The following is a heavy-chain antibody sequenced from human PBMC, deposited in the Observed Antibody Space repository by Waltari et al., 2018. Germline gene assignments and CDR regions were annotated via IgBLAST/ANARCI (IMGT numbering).Heavy chain of an antibody. D-gene: IGHD2-15*01. V-gene: IGHV3-7*01. CDR2: MNPDGSEK. J-gene: IGHJ4*02. Sequence: EVQLVESGGGLVQPGGSLRLSCAASGFTFSSYHMNWVRQAPGKGLEWVANMNPDGSEKQYVDSVKSRFPISRDNAKNSLYLKMNSLRAEDTAVYYCVRTGYGGNALDYWGQGPLVTVSS. CDR1: GFTFSSYH. CDR3: VRTGYGGNALDY.